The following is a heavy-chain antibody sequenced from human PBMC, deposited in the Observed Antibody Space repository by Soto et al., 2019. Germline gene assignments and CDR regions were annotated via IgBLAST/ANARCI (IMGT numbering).Heavy chain of an antibody. CDR1: GFTFSTYT. D-gene: IGHD1-26*01. V-gene: IGHV3-21*01. J-gene: IGHJ5*02. Sequence: EVQLVESGGGLVKPGGSLRLTCAASGFTFSTYTMSWVRQPPGKGLEWISSISSSSSYIDYAYSVKGRFTGARANANNSMFQQTNILRAEDTAVYYCATDRIVGSYNWFDPWGQGTLVTVS. CDR3: ATDRIVGSYNWFDP. CDR2: ISSSSSYI.